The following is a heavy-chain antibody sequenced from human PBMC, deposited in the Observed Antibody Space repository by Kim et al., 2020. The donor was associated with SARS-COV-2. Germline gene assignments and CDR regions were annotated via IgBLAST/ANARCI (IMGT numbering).Heavy chain of an antibody. J-gene: IGHJ4*02. CDR2: ISSDGNGI. Sequence: GGSLRLSCAASGFTFRSYWMHWVRQAPGKGLVWVSHISSDGNGIKYADSVKGRFTISRDNAKSTLYLQMNSLRAEDTAVYYCARGSISGSGTPESDNWGLGTLVTVSS. CDR1: GFTFRSYW. CDR3: ARGSISGSGTPESDN. V-gene: IGHV3-74*03. D-gene: IGHD3-10*01.